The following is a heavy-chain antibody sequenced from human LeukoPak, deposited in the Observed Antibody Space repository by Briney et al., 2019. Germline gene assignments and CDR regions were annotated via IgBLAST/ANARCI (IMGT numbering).Heavy chain of an antibody. J-gene: IGHJ3*02. CDR1: GGSISSYY. D-gene: IGHD4-17*01. V-gene: IGHV4-59*01. CDR3: ARAPYDYGDYVFAFDI. Sequence: SETLSLTCTVSGGSISSYYWSWIRQPPGKGLEWLGYIYYSGSTNYNPSLKSRVTISVDTSKNQFSLKLSSVTAADTAVYYCARAPYDYGDYVFAFDIWGQGTMVTVPS. CDR2: IYYSGST.